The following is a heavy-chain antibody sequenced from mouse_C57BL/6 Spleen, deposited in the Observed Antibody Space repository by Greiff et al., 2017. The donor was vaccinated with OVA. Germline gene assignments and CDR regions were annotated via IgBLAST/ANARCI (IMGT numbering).Heavy chain of an antibody. V-gene: IGHV5-6*01. J-gene: IGHJ3*01. CDR3: ARGSSWFAY. CDR2: ISSGGSYT. Sequence: VQLKESGGDLVKPGGSLKLSCAASGFTFSSYGMSWVRQTPDKRLEWVATISSGGSYTYYPDSVKGRFTISRDNAKNTLYLQMSSLKSEDTAMYYCARGSSWFAYWGQGTLVTVSA. CDR1: GFTFSSYG.